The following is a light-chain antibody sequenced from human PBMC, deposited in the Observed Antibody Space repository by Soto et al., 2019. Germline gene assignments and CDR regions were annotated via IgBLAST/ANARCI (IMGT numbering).Light chain of an antibody. CDR3: QHYKNWPYT. Sequence: EILMTQSPATLSVSPGERATLSCRASQSVSNRLAWYQQKLGQAPRLLIYGASTRATSIPARFSGSGSGTEFTLTISSLQSEDSAIYYCQHYKNWPYTFGQGTKLEMK. CDR2: GAS. CDR1: QSVSNR. J-gene: IGKJ2*01. V-gene: IGKV3-15*01.